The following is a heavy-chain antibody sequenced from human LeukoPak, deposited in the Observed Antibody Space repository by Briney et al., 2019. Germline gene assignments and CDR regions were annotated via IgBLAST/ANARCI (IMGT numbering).Heavy chain of an antibody. CDR1: GFTFSSYA. D-gene: IGHD2-2*01. CDR2: VNSGGSGT. CDR3: ARDGGYCSSTSCETPHYYYYGMDV. Sequence: HPGGSLRLSCAASGFTFSSYAMNWVRQAPGKGLQWVSGVNSGGSGTYYADSVKGRFTISRDNSKNTLYLQMNSLRAEDTAVYYCARDGGYCSSTSCETPHYYYYGMDVWGQGTTVTVSS. V-gene: IGHV3-23*01. J-gene: IGHJ6*02.